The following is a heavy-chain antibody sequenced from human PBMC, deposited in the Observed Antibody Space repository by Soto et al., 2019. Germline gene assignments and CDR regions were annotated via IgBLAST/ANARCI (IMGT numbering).Heavy chain of an antibody. V-gene: IGHV3-23*01. CDR3: AKTWTKPRIAAAHWFDP. CDR2: ISGSGGST. CDR1: GFTFSSYA. J-gene: IGHJ5*02. Sequence: GGSLRLSCAASGFTFSSYAMSWVRQAPGKGLEWVSAISGSGGSTYYADSVKGRFTISRDNSKNTLYLQMNSLRAEDTAVYYCAKTWTKPRIAAAHWFDPWGQGTLVTVSS. D-gene: IGHD6-13*01.